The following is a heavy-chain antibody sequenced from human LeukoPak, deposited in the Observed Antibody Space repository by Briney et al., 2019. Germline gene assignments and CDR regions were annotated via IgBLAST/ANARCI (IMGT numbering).Heavy chain of an antibody. CDR2: INHSGST. D-gene: IGHD3-10*01. Sequence: KPSETLSLTCAVYGGSFSGYYWSWIRQPPGKGLEWIGEINHSGSTNYNPSLKSRVTISVDTSKNQFSLKLSSVTAADTAVYYCARGVLWFGELPAPRMDAWGKGTTVTVSS. J-gene: IGHJ6*04. V-gene: IGHV4-34*01. CDR1: GGSFSGYY. CDR3: ARGVLWFGELPAPRMDA.